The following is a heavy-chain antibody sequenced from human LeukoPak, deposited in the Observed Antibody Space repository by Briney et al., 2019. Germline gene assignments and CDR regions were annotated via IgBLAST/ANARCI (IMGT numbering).Heavy chain of an antibody. D-gene: IGHD6-13*01. Sequence: SETLSLTCGVYGGSFSAYYWSWIRQPPGKGVEWIGEVYHSGSTNYNPSLKSRVTISVDTSKIQFSLKLSSVTAADTAVYYCARPIAGAGMHAFDIWGQGTMVTVSS. V-gene: IGHV4-34*01. CDR1: GGSFSAYY. CDR3: ARPIAGAGMHAFDI. CDR2: VYHSGST. J-gene: IGHJ3*02.